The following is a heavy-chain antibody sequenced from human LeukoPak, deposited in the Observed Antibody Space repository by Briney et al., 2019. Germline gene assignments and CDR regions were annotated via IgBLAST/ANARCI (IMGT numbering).Heavy chain of an antibody. CDR1: GGSITGYY. CDR3: AGPLGTTYRYTLDY. J-gene: IGHJ4*02. CDR2: IYYSGST. Sequence: SETLSLTCTVSGGSITGYYWSWIRQPPGKGLEWIGYIYYSGSTTYNPSLKSRVTISVDTAKNLFSLKLTSVTAADTAVYYCAGPLGTTYRYTLDYWGQGTLLTVSS. D-gene: IGHD2/OR15-2a*01. V-gene: IGHV4-59*08.